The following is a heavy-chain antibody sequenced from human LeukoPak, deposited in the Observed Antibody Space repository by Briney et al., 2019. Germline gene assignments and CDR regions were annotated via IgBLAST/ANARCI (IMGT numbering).Heavy chain of an antibody. V-gene: IGHV4-39*07. J-gene: IGHJ4*02. D-gene: IGHD1-26*01. Sequence: PSETLSLTCTVSGGSISSSNYFWGWIRQPPGKGLEWIGSIYYSGSTYYKSSLKSRVTISVDTSKNQFSLNLSSVTAADTAVYYCARSGDYSGGHWGQGTLVTVSS. CDR3: ARSGDYSGGH. CDR2: IYYSGST. CDR1: GGSISSSNYF.